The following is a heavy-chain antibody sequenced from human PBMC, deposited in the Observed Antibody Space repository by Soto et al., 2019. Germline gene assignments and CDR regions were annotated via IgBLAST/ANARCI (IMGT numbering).Heavy chain of an antibody. V-gene: IGHV3-30*03. CDR3: ARGGDDSSGRGAFDI. J-gene: IGHJ3*02. D-gene: IGHD3-22*01. CDR1: GFTFSSYG. Sequence: PGGSLRLSCVASGFTFSSYGMHWVRQAPGKGLEWVAIISYDGSNTYYADSVKGRFTISRDNSKNTLYLQMNSLRAEDTSVYYCARGGDDSSGRGAFDIWGQGTMVTVSS. CDR2: ISYDGSNT.